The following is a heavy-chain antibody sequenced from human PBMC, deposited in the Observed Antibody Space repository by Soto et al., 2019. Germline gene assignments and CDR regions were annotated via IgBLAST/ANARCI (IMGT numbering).Heavy chain of an antibody. CDR2: IYQTGTS. CDR1: GASISSGDYS. D-gene: IGHD5-12*01. CDR3: AREVAGQMGLYLDY. Sequence: QLQLQESGSGLVKPSQTLSLTCGVPGASISSGDYSWNWIRQPPGKGLEWIGYIYQTGTSYYNPSLKSRVTISIDKSKNQFSLKLRSVTAADTAMYYCAREVAGQMGLYLDYWGPGTLVTVSS. J-gene: IGHJ4*02. V-gene: IGHV4-30-2*01.